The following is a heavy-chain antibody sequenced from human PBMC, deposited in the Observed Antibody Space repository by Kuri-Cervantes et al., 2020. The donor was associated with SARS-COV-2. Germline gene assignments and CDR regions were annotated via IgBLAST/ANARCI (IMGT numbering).Heavy chain of an antibody. J-gene: IGHJ3*02. CDR1: GGSISSSSYY. CDR3: ARGIQDFWSGLRDAFDI. V-gene: IGHV4-39*07. Sequence: SETLSLTCTVSGGSISSSSYYWGWIRQPPGKGLEWIGSIYHSGSTYYNPSLKSRVTISVDRSKNQFSLKLSSVTAADTAVYYCARGIQDFWSGLRDAFDIWGQGTMVTVSS. CDR2: IYHSGST. D-gene: IGHD3-3*01.